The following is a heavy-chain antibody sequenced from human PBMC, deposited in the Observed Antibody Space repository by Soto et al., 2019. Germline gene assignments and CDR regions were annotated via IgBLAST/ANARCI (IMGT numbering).Heavy chain of an antibody. V-gene: IGHV3-15*01. CDR1: GITLSTAW. J-gene: IGHJ4*02. CDR2: IKSKAGGSTT. Sequence: EVHLVESWGGLVKTGGSLRLSCAASGITLSTAWMTWVLQAPGKGLEWVGRIKSKAGGSTTDYGSPVKDRFIITRDDSENTLDLQMHSLKNEDTAVYYCNTPRPETHGYGYWGKGTLVTVSS. D-gene: IGHD5-18*01. CDR3: NTPRPETHGYGY.